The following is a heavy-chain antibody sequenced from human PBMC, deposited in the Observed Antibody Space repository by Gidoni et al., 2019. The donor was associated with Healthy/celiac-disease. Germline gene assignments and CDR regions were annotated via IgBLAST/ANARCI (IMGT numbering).Heavy chain of an antibody. D-gene: IGHD6-19*01. Sequence: EVQLVESGGGLVQPGGSLRLSCAASGFTFSSYDMPWVRQATGKGLEWVSAIGTAGDTYYPGSVKGRFTISRENAKNSLYLQMNSLRAGDTAVYYCARGVAGTLSFDYWGQGTLVTVSS. V-gene: IGHV3-13*01. J-gene: IGHJ4*02. CDR3: ARGVAGTLSFDY. CDR2: IGTAGDT. CDR1: GFTFSSYD.